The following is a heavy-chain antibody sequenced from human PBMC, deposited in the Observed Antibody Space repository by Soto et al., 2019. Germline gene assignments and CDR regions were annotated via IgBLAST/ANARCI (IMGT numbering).Heavy chain of an antibody. CDR3: AASIFYYGMDV. V-gene: IGHV5-51*01. Sequence: VVSPPVWWQSAGDTITNYGIGWVRLMPGKGLEWMGIIYPGDSDTKYNPSFQGQVTISADKSITTTYLQWSSLKASDTAIYYCAASIFYYGMDVWGQGNTVNGS. J-gene: IGHJ6*02. CDR1: GDTITNYG. CDR2: IYPGDSDT.